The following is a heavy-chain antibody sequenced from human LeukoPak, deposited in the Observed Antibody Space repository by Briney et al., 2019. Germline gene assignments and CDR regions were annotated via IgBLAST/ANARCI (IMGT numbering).Heavy chain of an antibody. CDR1: GYNFTTYD. CDR3: ARGHRDWGFGYYYMDV. V-gene: IGHV1-8*03. CDR2: MNPNNGYT. Sequence: ASVKVSCKASGYNFTTYDLNWVRQATGQGLEWMGWMNPNNGYTVYTQKFQDRVIITRNTSISTVYMELSSLTSEDTAVYYCARGHRDWGFGYYYMDVWGKGTTVTVSS. J-gene: IGHJ6*03. D-gene: IGHD3-16*01.